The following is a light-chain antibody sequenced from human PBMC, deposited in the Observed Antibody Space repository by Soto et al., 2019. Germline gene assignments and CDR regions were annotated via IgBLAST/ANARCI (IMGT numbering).Light chain of an antibody. CDR1: QSVSSRH. CDR2: GAS. CDR3: QQYGGSPYT. J-gene: IGKJ2*01. Sequence: EIVLTQSPGTLSLSPGEGATLSCRASQSVSSRHLAWYQQKPGQTPRLLIYGASTRATGIPDRFSGSGSGADFTLTISRLEPDDFAVYYCQQYGGSPYTVGQGTKLEIK. V-gene: IGKV3-20*01.